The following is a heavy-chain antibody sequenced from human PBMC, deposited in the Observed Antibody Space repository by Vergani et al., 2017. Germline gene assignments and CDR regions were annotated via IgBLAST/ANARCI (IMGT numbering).Heavy chain of an antibody. Sequence: QVQLVQSGAEVKKPGSSVKVSCKASGGTFSSYAISWVRQAPGQGLEWMGGIIPIFGTANYAQKFQGRVTITADESTSTAYMELSSLRSEDTAVYYCARKHISNYYDSXGYYYMGYYYGMDVWGQGTTVTVSS. CDR3: ARKHISNYYDSXGYYYMGYYYGMDV. CDR1: GGTFSSYA. J-gene: IGHJ6*02. V-gene: IGHV1-69*01. CDR2: IIPIFGTA. D-gene: IGHD3-22*01.